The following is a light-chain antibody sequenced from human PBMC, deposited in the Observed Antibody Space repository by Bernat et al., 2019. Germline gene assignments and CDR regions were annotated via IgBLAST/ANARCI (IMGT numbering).Light chain of an antibody. CDR1: SNNVGNQG. CDR3: SAWDSGLSAYV. J-gene: IGLJ1*01. Sequence: QAGLTQPPSVSKDLRQTATLTCTGNSNNVGNQGAAWLQQHQGHPPKLLSYRNNDRPSGISERFSASRSGNTASLTITGLQPEDEADYYCSAWDSGLSAYVFGTGTKVTVL. CDR2: RNN. V-gene: IGLV10-54*04.